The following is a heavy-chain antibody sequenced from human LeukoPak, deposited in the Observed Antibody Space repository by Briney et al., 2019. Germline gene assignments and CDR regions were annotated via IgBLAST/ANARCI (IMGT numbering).Heavy chain of an antibody. CDR3: ARVAVGATGYFDY. Sequence: ASVKVSCKASGYTLTDYGITWVRQVPGQGLEWMGWITADNGNTNYEQKLQGRVIMTTDIATSTAYMELRSLRSDDTAVYYCARVAVGATGYFDYWGQGTLVTVSS. D-gene: IGHD1-26*01. CDR2: ITADNGNT. J-gene: IGHJ4*02. V-gene: IGHV1-18*01. CDR1: GYTLTDYG.